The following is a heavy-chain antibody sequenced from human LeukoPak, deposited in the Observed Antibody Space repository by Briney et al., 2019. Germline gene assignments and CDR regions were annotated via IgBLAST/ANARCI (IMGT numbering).Heavy chain of an antibody. Sequence: GGSLRLSCAASGFTFSSYSMNWVRRAPGKGLEWVSSISSSSSYIYYAGSVKGRFTISRDNAKNSLYLQMNSLRAEDTAVYYCARVGTGVPAAHTIDYWGQGTLVTVSS. CDR1: GFTFSSYS. D-gene: IGHD2-2*01. J-gene: IGHJ4*02. V-gene: IGHV3-21*01. CDR3: ARVGTGVPAAHTIDY. CDR2: ISSSSSYI.